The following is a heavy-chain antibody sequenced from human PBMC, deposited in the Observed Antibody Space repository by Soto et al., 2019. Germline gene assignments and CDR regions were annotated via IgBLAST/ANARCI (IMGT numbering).Heavy chain of an antibody. CDR2: IDWDDDK. CDR3: AQITPFDFKGYYFDY. D-gene: IGHD3-9*01. CDR1: VFSVSSREIC. Sequence: RETLTESVKISVFSVSSREICVSWIRQPPGKALEWLALIDWDDDKYYSTSLKTRLTISKDTSGGQVVLTMTNVDPVDTATYYCAQITPFDFKGYYFDYWGPGILVTVSS. V-gene: IGHV2-70*13. J-gene: IGHJ4*02.